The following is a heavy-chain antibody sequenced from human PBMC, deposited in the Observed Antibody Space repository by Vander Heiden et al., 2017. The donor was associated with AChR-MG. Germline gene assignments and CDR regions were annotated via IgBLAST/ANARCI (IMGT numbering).Heavy chain of an antibody. V-gene: IGHV3-23*01. Sequence: EVHLLESGGGLVQPGESLRLSCAASGFTFSLYSMTWVRQAPGKGLEWVSYIDDGGSGTHYADSVKGRFTISRDNSKNTLYLQMNSLRAEDTAIYFCAVGLGTDFFDYWGQGTLVTVSS. D-gene: IGHD6-19*01. CDR1: GFTFSLYS. J-gene: IGHJ4*02. CDR3: AVGLGTDFFDY. CDR2: IDDGGSGT.